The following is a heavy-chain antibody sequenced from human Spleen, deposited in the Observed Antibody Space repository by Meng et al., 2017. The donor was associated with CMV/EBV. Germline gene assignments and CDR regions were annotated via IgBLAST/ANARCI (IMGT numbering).Heavy chain of an antibody. V-gene: IGHV3-21*01. CDR2: ISSTTTTI. CDR1: GFTLSTYN. J-gene: IGHJ4*02. Sequence: GGSLRLSCAVSGFTLSTYNMHWVRQAPGKGLEWVASISSTTTTIYYADSVKCRFAISRDNAKKSLYLRMNSLRADDTAVYYCARVPPYSSGWYDYWGQGTQVTVSS. CDR3: ARVPPYSSGWYDY. D-gene: IGHD6-19*01.